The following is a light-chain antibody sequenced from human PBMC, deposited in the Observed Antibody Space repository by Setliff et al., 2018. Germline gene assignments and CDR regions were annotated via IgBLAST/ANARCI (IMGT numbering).Light chain of an antibody. CDR1: SSNIGANYD. CDR3: QSYDSSLSGSGV. V-gene: IGLV1-40*01. J-gene: IGLJ1*01. Sequence: QSVLTQPPSVSGAPGQRVTISCTGSSSNIGANYDVHWYQQLPGTAPRLLIHGNSNRPSGVPDRFSGSKSGTSASLAITGLQAEDEADYYCQSYDSSLSGSGVFGTGTKV. CDR2: GNS.